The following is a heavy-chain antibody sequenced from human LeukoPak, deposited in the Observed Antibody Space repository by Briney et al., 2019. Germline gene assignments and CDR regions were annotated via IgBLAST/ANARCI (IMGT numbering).Heavy chain of an antibody. D-gene: IGHD3-16*02. CDR3: ARGGYDYVWGSYRPYTNFDY. CDR1: GGSFSGYY. CDR2: INHSGST. J-gene: IGHJ4*02. V-gene: IGHV4-34*01. Sequence: SETLSLTCAVYGGSFSGYYWSWIRQPPGKGLEWIGEINHSGSTNYNPSLKSRVTISVDTSKNQFSLKLSSVTAADTAVYYCARGGYDYVWGSYRPYTNFDYWGQGTLVTVSS.